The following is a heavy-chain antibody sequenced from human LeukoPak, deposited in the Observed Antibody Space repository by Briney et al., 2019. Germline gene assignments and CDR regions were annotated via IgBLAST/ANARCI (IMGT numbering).Heavy chain of an antibody. J-gene: IGHJ4*02. CDR3: ARDEDYGDYVFGY. D-gene: IGHD4-17*01. Sequence: GGSLRLSCAASGFTFSSYSMNWVRQAPGKGLEWGSYISSSSSTIYYADSVKGRFTISRDNAKNSLYLQMNSLRAEDTAVYYCARDEDYGDYVFGYWGQGTLVTVSS. V-gene: IGHV3-48*04. CDR1: GFTFSSYS. CDR2: ISSSSSTI.